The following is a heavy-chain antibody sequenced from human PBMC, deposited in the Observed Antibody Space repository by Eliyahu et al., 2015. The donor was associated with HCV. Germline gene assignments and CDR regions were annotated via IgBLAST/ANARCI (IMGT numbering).Heavy chain of an antibody. CDR2: IHYSGST. CDR1: GGSITTYY. CDR3: ASGGGGIAVAGTGGWFDP. D-gene: IGHD6-19*01. Sequence: QVQLQESGPGLVKPSETLSLTCTVSGGSITTYYWXWIRQPPGKRLEWXGYIHYSGSTNYNPSLKSRVTISLDTSKNQFSLNLTSVTAADTAVYYCASGGGGIAVAGTGGWFDPWGQGTLVTVSS. V-gene: IGHV4-59*01. J-gene: IGHJ5*02.